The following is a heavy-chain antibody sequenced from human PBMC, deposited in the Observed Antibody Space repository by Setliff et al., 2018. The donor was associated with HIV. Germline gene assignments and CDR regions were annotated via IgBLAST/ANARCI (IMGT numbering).Heavy chain of an antibody. CDR3: ATSSRIYYYSYMDV. CDR1: GYMFTGYY. D-gene: IGHD2-2*01. J-gene: IGHJ6*03. CDR2: INPNSGGT. V-gene: IGHV1-2*02. Sequence: ASVKVSCKASGYMFTGYYIHWVRQAPGHGLEWMGWINPNSGGTNYAQKFQGRVTMTRDTSSSTAYMELSRLRSDDTAVYYCATSSRIYYYSYMDVWGKVTTVTVSS.